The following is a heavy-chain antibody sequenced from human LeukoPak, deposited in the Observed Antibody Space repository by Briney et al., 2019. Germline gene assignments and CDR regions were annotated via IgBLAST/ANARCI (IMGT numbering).Heavy chain of an antibody. Sequence: ASVKVSCKASGYTFTSYAMHWVRQAPGQRLEWMGWINAGNGNTKYSQEFQGRVTITRDTSASTAYMELSSLRSEDMAVYYCARSGVGCSSTSCYSSGAFDIWGQGTMVTVSS. CDR2: INAGNGNT. J-gene: IGHJ3*02. D-gene: IGHD2-2*02. CDR1: GYTFTSYA. CDR3: ARSGVGCSSTSCYSSGAFDI. V-gene: IGHV1-3*03.